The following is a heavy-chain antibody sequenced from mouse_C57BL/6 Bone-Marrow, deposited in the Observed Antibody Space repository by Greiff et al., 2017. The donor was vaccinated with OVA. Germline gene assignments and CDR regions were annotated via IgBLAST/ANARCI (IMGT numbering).Heavy chain of an antibody. CDR1: GFNIKDDY. D-gene: IGHD1-1*01. V-gene: IGHV14-4*01. Sequence: VHVKQSGAELVRPGASVKLSCTASGFNIKDDYMHWVKQRPEQGLEWIGWIDPENGDTEYASKFQGKATITADTSSNTAYLQLSSLTSEDTAVYYCTVYYGSRKGYFDVWGTGTTVTVSS. J-gene: IGHJ1*03. CDR3: TVYYGSRKGYFDV. CDR2: IDPENGDT.